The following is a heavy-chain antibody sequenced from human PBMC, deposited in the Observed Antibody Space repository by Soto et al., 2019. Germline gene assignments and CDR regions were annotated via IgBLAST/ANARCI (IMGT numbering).Heavy chain of an antibody. D-gene: IGHD6-6*01. CDR2: INHSGST. CDR3: ARERKYSSSSPLYYYYGMDV. V-gene: IGHV4-34*01. Sequence: SETLSLTCAVYGGSFSGYYWSWIRQPPGKGLEWIGEINHSGSTNYNPSLKSRVTISVDTSKNQFSLKLSSVTAADTAVYYCARERKYSSSSPLYYYYGMDVWGQGTTVTVSS. J-gene: IGHJ6*02. CDR1: GGSFSGYY.